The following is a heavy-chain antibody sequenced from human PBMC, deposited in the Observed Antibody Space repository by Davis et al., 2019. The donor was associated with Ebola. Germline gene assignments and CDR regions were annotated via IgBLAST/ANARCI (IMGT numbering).Heavy chain of an antibody. D-gene: IGHD2-2*01. Sequence: GESLKISCAASGFTVSSNYMSWVRQAPGKGLEWVSVIYSGGSTYYADSMKGRFTISRDNSKNTLYLQMNSLRAEDTAVYYCAKDWGYCSSTSCPFSFDYWGQGTLVTVSS. V-gene: IGHV3-53*05. J-gene: IGHJ4*02. CDR2: IYSGGST. CDR1: GFTVSSNY. CDR3: AKDWGYCSSTSCPFSFDY.